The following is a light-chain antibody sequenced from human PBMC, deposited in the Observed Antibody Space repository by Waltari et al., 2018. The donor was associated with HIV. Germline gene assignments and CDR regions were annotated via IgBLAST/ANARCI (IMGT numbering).Light chain of an antibody. V-gene: IGKV1-33*01. CDR3: QQFASLPRT. CDR1: QGITHY. J-gene: IGKJ1*01. CDR2: DAS. Sequence: DIQMTQSPASMSASVGDRVTITCQASQGITHYLNWYQQRPGKAPRLLIYDASNLETGVPSRFSGSGSGTDSTFTISSLQPEDIATYYCQQFASLPRTFGQGTKVEIK.